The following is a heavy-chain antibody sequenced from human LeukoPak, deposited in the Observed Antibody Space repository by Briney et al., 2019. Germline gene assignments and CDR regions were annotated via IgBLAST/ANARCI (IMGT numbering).Heavy chain of an antibody. V-gene: IGHV3-30*02. CDR3: AKDLYNGSRLTTVTTSAFDI. J-gene: IGHJ3*02. D-gene: IGHD4-17*01. Sequence: GGSLRLSCAASGFTFSSYGMHWVRQAPGKGLEWVAFIRYDGSNKYYADSVKGRFTISRDNSKNTLYLQMNSLRAEDTAVYYCAKDLYNGSRLTTVTTSAFDIWGQGTMVTVSS. CDR1: GFTFSSYG. CDR2: IRYDGSNK.